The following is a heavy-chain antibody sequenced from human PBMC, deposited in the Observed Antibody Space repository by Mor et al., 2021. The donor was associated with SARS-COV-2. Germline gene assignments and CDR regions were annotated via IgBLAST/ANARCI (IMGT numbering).Heavy chain of an antibody. V-gene: IGHV4-59*01. Sequence: STNYNPSLNSRYTISVDTSKNQFSLKLSSVTAADTAVYYCARVYYGSGSYLGLFDPWGQGTLVTVSS. CDR2: ST. J-gene: IGHJ5*02. D-gene: IGHD3-10*01. CDR3: ARVYYGSGSYLGLFDP.